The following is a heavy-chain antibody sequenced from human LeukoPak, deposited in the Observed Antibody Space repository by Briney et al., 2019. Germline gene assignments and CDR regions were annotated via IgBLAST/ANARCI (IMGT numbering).Heavy chain of an antibody. Sequence: PGGSLRLSCAASGFTFSSYAMSGVRQAPGKGLEWVSAISGSGGSTYYADSVKGRFTISRDNSKNTLYLQMNSLRAEDTAVYYCAKRMAAGMYYFDYWGQGTLVTVSS. V-gene: IGHV3-23*01. CDR2: ISGSGGST. CDR1: GFTFSSYA. J-gene: IGHJ4*02. CDR3: AKRMAAGMYYFDY. D-gene: IGHD6-13*01.